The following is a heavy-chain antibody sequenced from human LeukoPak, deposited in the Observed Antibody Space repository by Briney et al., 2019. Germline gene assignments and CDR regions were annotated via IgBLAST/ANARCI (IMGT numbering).Heavy chain of an antibody. V-gene: IGHV4-34*01. CDR3: ARGAKGLRPSNFDY. CDR2: INHSGST. CDR1: GGSFSGYY. J-gene: IGHJ4*02. D-gene: IGHD5-12*01. Sequence: PSETLSLTCAVSGGSFSGYYWSWIRQPPGKGLEWIGEINHSGSTNYNPSLKSRVTISVDTSKNQFSLRLSSVTAADTAVYYCARGAKGLRPSNFDYWGQGTLVTVSS.